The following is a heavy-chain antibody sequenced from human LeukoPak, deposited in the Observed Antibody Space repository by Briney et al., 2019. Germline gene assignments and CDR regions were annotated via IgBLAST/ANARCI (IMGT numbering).Heavy chain of an antibody. Sequence: GGSLRLSCATSGLTFRTTWMHWVRQAPGKGLMWVSRMNGEGTAIDYADSVKGRFTVSRDYAKNTLFLQMNNLRTEDTALYFCATARNFRFEYWGQGSLVIVSA. J-gene: IGHJ4*02. V-gene: IGHV3-74*01. CDR1: GLTFRTTW. D-gene: IGHD1-7*01. CDR3: ATARNFRFEY. CDR2: MNGEGTAI.